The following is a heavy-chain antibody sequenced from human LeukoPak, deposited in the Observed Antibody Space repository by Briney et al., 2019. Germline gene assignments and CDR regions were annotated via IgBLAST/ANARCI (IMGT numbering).Heavy chain of an antibody. CDR3: AKGGYGVWGQ. D-gene: IGHD5-12*01. CDR2: IGGSGSGGAT. V-gene: IGHV3-23*01. CDR1: GFTFRNYA. Sequence: GGSLRLSCAASGFTFRNYAMTWVRQAPGKGLEWVSAIGGSGSGGATYYSDSVKGRFTISRDNSKNTVYLQMNSLRDEDMAVYYCAKGGYGVWGQWGQGTLVTVSS. J-gene: IGHJ4*02.